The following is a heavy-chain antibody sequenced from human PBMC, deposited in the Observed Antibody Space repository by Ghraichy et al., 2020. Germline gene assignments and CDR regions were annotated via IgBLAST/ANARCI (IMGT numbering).Heavy chain of an antibody. V-gene: IGHV3-53*04. D-gene: IGHD1-1*01. CDR3: ARDKGRVPYYYYGMDV. Sequence: GGSLRLSCAASGFTVSSNYMSWVRQAPGKGLEWVSVIYSGGSTYYADSVKGRFTISRHNSKNTLYLQMNSLRAEDTAVYYCARDKGRVPYYYYGMDVWGQGTTVTVSS. CDR2: IYSGGST. J-gene: IGHJ6*02. CDR1: GFTVSSNY.